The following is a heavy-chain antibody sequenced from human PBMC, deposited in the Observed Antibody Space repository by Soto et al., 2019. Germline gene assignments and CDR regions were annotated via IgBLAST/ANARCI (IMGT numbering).Heavy chain of an antibody. J-gene: IGHJ4*02. D-gene: IGHD3-16*01. V-gene: IGHV3-23*01. CDR1: GFTFSNYA. CDR2: VSATAGTT. CDR3: AKDRLAGGFDY. Sequence: GGSMRLSCAASGFTFSNYAMSWARQAPGKGLEWVSLVSATAGTTYYTDSVKGRFTISRDNSRNTVYLQMNSLRADDTAVYYCAKDRLAGGFDYWGQGTLVTVSS.